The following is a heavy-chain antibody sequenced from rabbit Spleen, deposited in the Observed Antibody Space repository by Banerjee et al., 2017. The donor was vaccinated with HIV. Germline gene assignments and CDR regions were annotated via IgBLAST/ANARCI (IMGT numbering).Heavy chain of an antibody. Sequence: HSLEESARGLVKPVASLTPTCTASGFSVASGYDMCWVLQVPGKGLVWVACAYAGSSGSTYSATWAKGRFTVSKTSSTTVTLQMTSLTAADTATYFCARDAGTSFSTYGMDLWGSGTLVTVS. CDR3: ARDAGTSFSTYGMDL. D-gene: IGHD8-1*01. J-gene: IGHJ6*01. V-gene: IGHV1S40*01. CDR1: GFSVASGYD. CDR2: AYAGSSGST.